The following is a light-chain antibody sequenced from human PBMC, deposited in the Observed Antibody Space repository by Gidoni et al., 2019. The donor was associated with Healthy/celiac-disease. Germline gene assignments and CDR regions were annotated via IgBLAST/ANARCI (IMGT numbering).Light chain of an antibody. CDR2: GAS. V-gene: IGKV3-20*01. Sequence: EIVLTQSPGTLSLSPGERATLSCRASKSVSSSYLAWYQQNPGQAPRLLIYGASSRATGIPDRFSCSGSGTDFTLTISRLAPDDFAVYYCQQSGSSPVLGFGQGTKLEIK. CDR1: KSVSSSY. CDR3: QQSGSSPVLG. J-gene: IGKJ2*03.